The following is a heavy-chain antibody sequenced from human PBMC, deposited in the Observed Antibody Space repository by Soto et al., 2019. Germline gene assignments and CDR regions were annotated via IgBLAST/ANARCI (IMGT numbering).Heavy chain of an antibody. CDR1: GGSISSGDYY. D-gene: IGHD3-3*01. CDR3: ARWWSGSRQGFDP. Sequence: QVQLQESGPGLVKPSQTLSLTCTVSGGSISSGDYYWSWIRQHPGKGLEWIGYIYYSGSTYYNQSRKSRVTISVDTSKNQFSLKLSSVTAADTAVYYCARWWSGSRQGFDPWGKGTLVTVSS. CDR2: IYYSGST. J-gene: IGHJ5*02. V-gene: IGHV4-31*03.